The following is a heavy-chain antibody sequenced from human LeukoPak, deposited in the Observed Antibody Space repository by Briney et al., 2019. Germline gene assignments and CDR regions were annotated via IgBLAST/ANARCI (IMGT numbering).Heavy chain of an antibody. Sequence: PGGSLRLSCAASGFTFSSYAMSWVRQPPGKGLEWVSGISGSGDNTYYADSVKGRFTISRDNSKNTLYLQMNSLRAEDTAVYYCAKEPQWLFAFDIWGQGTMVTVSS. CDR2: ISGSGDNT. J-gene: IGHJ3*02. V-gene: IGHV3-23*01. CDR1: GFTFSSYA. D-gene: IGHD6-19*01. CDR3: AKEPQWLFAFDI.